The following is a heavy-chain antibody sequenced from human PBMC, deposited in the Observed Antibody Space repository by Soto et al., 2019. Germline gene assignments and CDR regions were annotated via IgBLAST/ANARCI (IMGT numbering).Heavy chain of an antibody. CDR3: TRDGREGYCSSTSCTGHY. CDR2: IKSKAYGGTT. J-gene: IGHJ4*02. Sequence: PGGSLRLSCTASGFTFGDYAMSWVRQAPGKGLEWVGFIKSKAYGGTTEYAASVEGRFTISRDDSKRIAYLQMNSLKTEDTAVYYCTRDGREGYCSSTSCTGHYWGQGTLVTVSS. V-gene: IGHV3-49*04. CDR1: GFTFGDYA. D-gene: IGHD2-2*01.